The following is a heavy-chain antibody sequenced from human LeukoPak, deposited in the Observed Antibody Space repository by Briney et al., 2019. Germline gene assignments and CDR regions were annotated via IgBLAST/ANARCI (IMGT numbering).Heavy chain of an antibody. CDR1: GGTFSSYA. V-gene: IGHV1-69*04. J-gene: IGHJ3*02. Sequence: ASVKVSCKASGGTFSSYAISRVRQAPGQGLEWMGRIIPIFGIANYAQKFQGRVTITADKSTSTAYMELSSLRSEDTAVYYCARALGSGSYSGYDAFDIWGQGTMVTVSS. CDR2: IIPIFGIA. D-gene: IGHD1-26*01. CDR3: ARALGSGSYSGYDAFDI.